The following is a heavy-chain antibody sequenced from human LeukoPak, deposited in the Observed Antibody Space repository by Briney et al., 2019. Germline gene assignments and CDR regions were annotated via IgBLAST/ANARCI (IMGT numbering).Heavy chain of an antibody. CDR2: IYTSGST. CDR3: ARAVHSSPATLYYFDY. J-gene: IGHJ4*02. D-gene: IGHD6-6*01. CDR1: GGSISSYY. Sequence: PSETLSLTCTVWGGSISSYYWSWIRQPAGKGLEWIGRIYTSGSTNYNPSLKSRVTMSVDTSKNQFSLKLSSVTAADTAVYYCARAVHSSPATLYYFDYWGQGTLVTVSS. V-gene: IGHV4-4*07.